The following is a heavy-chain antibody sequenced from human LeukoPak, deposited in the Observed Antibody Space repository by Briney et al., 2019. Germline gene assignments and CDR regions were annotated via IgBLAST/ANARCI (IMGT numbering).Heavy chain of an antibody. J-gene: IGHJ6*03. V-gene: IGHV3-15*01. CDR3: TAGSSYYYYYMDV. CDR1: GFTFSSYS. Sequence: GGSLRLSCAASGFTFSSYSMNWVRQAPGKGLEWVGRIKSRTDGGTIDYAAPVKGRFTISRDDSKNTLYLQMNSLKTEDTAVYYCTAGSSYYYYYMDVWGKGTTVTVSS. CDR2: IKSRTDGGTI.